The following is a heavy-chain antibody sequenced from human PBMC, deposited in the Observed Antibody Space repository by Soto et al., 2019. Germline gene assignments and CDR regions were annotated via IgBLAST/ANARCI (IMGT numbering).Heavy chain of an antibody. V-gene: IGHV1-69*06. CDR2: IIPIFGTA. CDR1: GGTFSSYA. CDR3: ARSIRDCNPMAGWYFDL. J-gene: IGHJ2*01. Sequence: QVQLVQAGAELKKPGSSVKVSCKASGGTFSSYAISWVRQAPGQGLEWMGGIIPIFGTANYAQKFEGRVTITADKSTSTAYMELSSLRSEDTAVYYCARSIRDCNPMAGWYFDLWGRGTLVTVSS. D-gene: IGHD2-21*01.